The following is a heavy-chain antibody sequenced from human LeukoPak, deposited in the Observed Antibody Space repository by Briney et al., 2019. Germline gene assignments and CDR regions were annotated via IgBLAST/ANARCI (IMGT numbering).Heavy chain of an antibody. CDR2: INPNSGGT. V-gene: IGHV1-2*02. D-gene: IGHD3-3*01. J-gene: IGHJ4*02. CDR3: ARAVDSGYDFWSGYPVDY. Sequence: ASVKVSCKASGYTFTGYYMHWVRQAPGQGLEWMGWINPNSGGTNCAQKFQGRVTMTRDTSISTAYMELSRLRSDDTAVYYCARAVDSGYDFWSGYPVDYWGQGTLVTASS. CDR1: GYTFTGYY.